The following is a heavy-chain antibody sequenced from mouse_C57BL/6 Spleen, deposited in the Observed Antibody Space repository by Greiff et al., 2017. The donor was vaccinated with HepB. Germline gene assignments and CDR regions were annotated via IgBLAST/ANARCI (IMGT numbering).Heavy chain of an antibody. CDR3: TRSSYYYGSSYAMDY. J-gene: IGHJ4*01. D-gene: IGHD1-1*01. V-gene: IGHV5-9-1*02. CDR1: GFTFSSYA. CDR2: ISSGGDYI. Sequence: EVHLVESGEGLVKPGGSLKLSCAASGFTFSSYAMSWVRQTPEKRLEWVAYISSGGDYIYYADTVKGRFTISRDNARNTLYLQMSSLKSEDTAMYYCTRSSYYYGSSYAMDYWGQGTSVTVSS.